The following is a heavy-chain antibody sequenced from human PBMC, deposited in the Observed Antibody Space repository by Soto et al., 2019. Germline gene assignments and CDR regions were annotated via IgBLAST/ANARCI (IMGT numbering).Heavy chain of an antibody. CDR2: INHSGST. Sequence: PSETLSLTCAVYGGSFSGYYWSWIRQPPGKGLEWIGEINHSGSTNYNPSLKSRVTISVDTSKNQFSLKLSSVTAADTAVYYCARGAAAGTSHDYWGQGTLVTVSS. J-gene: IGHJ4*02. D-gene: IGHD6-13*01. V-gene: IGHV4-34*01. CDR3: ARGAAAGTSHDY. CDR1: GGSFSGYY.